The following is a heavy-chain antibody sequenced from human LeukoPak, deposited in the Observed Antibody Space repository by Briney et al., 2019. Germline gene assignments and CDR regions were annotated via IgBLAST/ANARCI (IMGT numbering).Heavy chain of an antibody. Sequence: GGSLRLSCAASGFTFNTYSMSWVRQAPGKGLDWVASINQDGSAEYYVDSVRGRFTISRDNAKNSLYLQVNSLRVDDTAVYYCVRLFGGVTTFDYWGQGTLATVSS. CDR1: GFTFNTYS. V-gene: IGHV3-7*01. CDR3: VRLFGGVTTFDY. D-gene: IGHD4-17*01. CDR2: INQDGSAE. J-gene: IGHJ4*02.